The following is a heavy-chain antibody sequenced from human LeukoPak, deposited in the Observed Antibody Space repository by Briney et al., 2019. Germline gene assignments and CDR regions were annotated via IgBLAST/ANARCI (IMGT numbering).Heavy chain of an antibody. CDR1: GFTFNSYP. J-gene: IGHJ3*02. D-gene: IGHD4/OR15-4a*01. CDR3: VKESGFMVAPNSAFDI. V-gene: IGHV3-64D*06. CDR2: ISRNGGST. Sequence: GGFLRLSCSASGFTFNSYPVHWVRRAPGKGLEYVSGISRNGGSTYYADSVKGRFTISRDNSKNTLYLQMSSLRAEDTAVYYCVKESGFMVAPNSAFDIWGQGTMVTVSS.